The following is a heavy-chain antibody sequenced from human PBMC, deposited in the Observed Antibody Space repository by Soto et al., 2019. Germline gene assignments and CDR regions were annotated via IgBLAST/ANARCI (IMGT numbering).Heavy chain of an antibody. J-gene: IGHJ5*02. D-gene: IGHD3-3*01. Sequence: PSETLSLTCTVSGGSISTRSYYWGWIRQPPGKGREWIGYIYYSGSTNYNPSLKSRVTISVDTSKNQFSLKLSSVTAADTAVYYCARTLKTLRFLEWLQIPWFEPWGQGTLVTVSS. V-gene: IGHV4-61*05. CDR1: GGSISTRSYY. CDR3: ARTLKTLRFLEWLQIPWFEP. CDR2: IYYSGST.